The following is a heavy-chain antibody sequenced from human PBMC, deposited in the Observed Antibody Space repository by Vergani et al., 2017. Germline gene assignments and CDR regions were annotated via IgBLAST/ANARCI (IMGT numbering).Heavy chain of an antibody. J-gene: IGHJ4*02. CDR3: ASFCSSTSCFYFDY. V-gene: IGHV1-69*02. Sequence: QVQLVQSGAEVKKPGSSVKVSCKASGGTFSSYTISWVRQAPGQGLEWMGRIIPILGIANYAQKFQGRVTITADKSTITAYMELSSLRSEDTAVYYCASFCSSTSCFYFDYWGQGTLVTVSS. CDR2: IIPILGIA. CDR1: GGTFSSYT. D-gene: IGHD2-2*01.